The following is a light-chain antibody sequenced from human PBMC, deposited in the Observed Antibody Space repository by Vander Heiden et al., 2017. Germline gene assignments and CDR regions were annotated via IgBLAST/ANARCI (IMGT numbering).Light chain of an antibody. Sequence: EIVLTQSPATLSLSPGERATLSCVASQSVSSSYLAWYQQKPGLAPRLLIYDASSRATGIPDRFSGSGSGTDFTLTISRLEPEDFAVYYCQQYGSSPLYTFGQGTKLEIK. J-gene: IGKJ2*01. V-gene: IGKV3D-20*01. CDR2: DAS. CDR3: QQYGSSPLYT. CDR1: QSVSSSY.